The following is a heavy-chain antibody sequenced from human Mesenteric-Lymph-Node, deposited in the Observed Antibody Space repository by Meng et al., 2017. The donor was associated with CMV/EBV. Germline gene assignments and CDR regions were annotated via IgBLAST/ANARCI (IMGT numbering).Heavy chain of an antibody. V-gene: IGHV1-69*05. Sequence: SVKVSCKTSGGSFSSYAISCVRQAPGQGLEWMGGILPALGTRNYAQKFQGRVTLTTDESTSTAYMDLSSLRSDDTAVYYCARDLFQSLDGGSLLEWPQGYWGQGTLVTVSS. J-gene: IGHJ4*02. CDR3: ARDLFQSLDGGSLLEWPQGY. CDR1: GGSFSSYA. D-gene: IGHD3-3*01. CDR2: ILPALGTR.